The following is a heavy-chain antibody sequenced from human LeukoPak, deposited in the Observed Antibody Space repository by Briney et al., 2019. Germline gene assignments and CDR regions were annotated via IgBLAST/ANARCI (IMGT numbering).Heavy chain of an antibody. D-gene: IGHD4-11*01. CDR2: IFRGDGT. CDR1: GFIVSPNY. CDR3: VKEVPGTTIYH. Sequence: GGSLRLSCVASGFIVSPNYMSWVRQAPGKGLEWVSVIFRGDGTYHADSVKGRFTISRDSSKNTVYLQINSLTAEDTAVYYCVKEVPGTTIYHWGQGTLVTVSS. J-gene: IGHJ4*02. V-gene: IGHV3-66*01.